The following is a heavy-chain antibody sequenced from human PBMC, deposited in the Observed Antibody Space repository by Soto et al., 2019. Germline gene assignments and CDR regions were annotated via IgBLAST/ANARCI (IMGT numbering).Heavy chain of an antibody. Sequence: SLRLSCAASGFTFSSYAMHWVRQAPGKGLEWVAVISYDGSNKYYADSVKGRFTISRDNSKNTLYLQMNSLRAEDTAVYYCARDNYGVSSYWGQGTLVTVSS. V-gene: IGHV3-30-3*01. D-gene: IGHD4-17*01. J-gene: IGHJ4*02. CDR3: ARDNYGVSSY. CDR2: ISYDGSNK. CDR1: GFTFSSYA.